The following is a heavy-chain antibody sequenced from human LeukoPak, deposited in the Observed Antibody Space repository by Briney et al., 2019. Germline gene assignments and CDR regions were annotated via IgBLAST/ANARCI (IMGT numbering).Heavy chain of an antibody. V-gene: IGHV5-51*01. CDR1: GYSFTSYW. CDR3: ASRISSPGIAVAGDAFDI. CDR2: IYPGDSDT. D-gene: IGHD6-19*01. J-gene: IGHJ3*02. Sequence: GESLKISCKGSGYSFTSYWIGWVRQMPGKGLERMGIIYPGDSDTTYSPSFEGQVTISVDKSISTVYLQWSSLKASDTAMYYCASRISSPGIAVAGDAFDIWGQGTMVTVSS.